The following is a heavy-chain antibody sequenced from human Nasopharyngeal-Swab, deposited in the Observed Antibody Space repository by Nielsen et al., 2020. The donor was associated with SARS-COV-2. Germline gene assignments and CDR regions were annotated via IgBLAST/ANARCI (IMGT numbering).Heavy chain of an antibody. V-gene: IGHV3-21*01. D-gene: IGHD3-10*01. CDR3: ARKWGGDYYGSGSLPYYMDV. Sequence: GGSLRLSCAASGFTFSSYSMNWVRQAPGKGLEWVSSISSSSSYIYYADSVKGRFTISRDNAKNSLYLQMNSLRAEDTAVYYCARKWGGDYYGSGSLPYYMDVWGKGTTVTVSS. J-gene: IGHJ6*03. CDR2: ISSSSSYI. CDR1: GFTFSSYS.